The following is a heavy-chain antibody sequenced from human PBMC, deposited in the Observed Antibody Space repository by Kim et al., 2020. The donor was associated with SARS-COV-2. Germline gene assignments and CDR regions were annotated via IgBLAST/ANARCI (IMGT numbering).Heavy chain of an antibody. CDR2: INGGNGNT. D-gene: IGHD6-19*01. V-gene: IGHV1-3*01. Sequence: ASVKVSCKASGYTFTTFALYWVRRAPGQRLEWMGWINGGNGNTRYSQKFQARVSITRDTSATTAYLELSGLRSEDTAIYCCAREAVAGSFDYWGRGTLVTVSS. CDR1: GYTFTTFA. J-gene: IGHJ4*02. CDR3: AREAVAGSFDY.